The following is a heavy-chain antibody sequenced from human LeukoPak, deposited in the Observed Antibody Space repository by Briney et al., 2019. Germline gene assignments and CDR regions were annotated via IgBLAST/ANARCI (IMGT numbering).Heavy chain of an antibody. CDR3: ARGGGPYYYEVPYPD. CDR2: ITPTDST. CDR1: GYSLTRYY. D-gene: IGHD3-22*01. Sequence: GASVKVSCKASGYSLTRYYIHWVRQAPGQGLEWMGIITPTDSTNYAQRFQGRVTMTTDTSTSTAYMELRSLRSDDTAVYYCARGGGPYYYEVPYPDWGQGTLVTVSS. V-gene: IGHV1-46*01. J-gene: IGHJ4*02.